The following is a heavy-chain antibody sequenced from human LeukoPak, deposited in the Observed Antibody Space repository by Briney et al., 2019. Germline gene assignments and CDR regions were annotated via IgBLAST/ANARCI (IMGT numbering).Heavy chain of an antibody. Sequence: GGSLRLSCAASGFTFSTYAMHWVRQAPGKGLEWVSRIYSDGSGTSYAESVKGRFTISRDNAKNTLFLQMNSLTAEDTAVYYCATDRAHAFDLWGQGTMVTVS. CDR2: IYSDGSGT. V-gene: IGHV3-74*01. CDR1: GFTFSTYA. J-gene: IGHJ3*01. CDR3: ATDRAHAFDL.